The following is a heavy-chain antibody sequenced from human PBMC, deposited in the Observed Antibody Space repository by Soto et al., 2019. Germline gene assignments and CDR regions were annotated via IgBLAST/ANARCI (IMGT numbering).Heavy chain of an antibody. CDR3: ARHVRRYCSSTSCYYYYMDV. V-gene: IGHV4-59*08. CDR1: GGSISSYY. Sequence: PSETLSLTCTVSGGSISSYYWSWIRQPPGKGLEWIGYIYYSGSTNYNPSLKSRVTISVDTSKNQFSLKLSSVTAADTAVYYCARHVRRYCSSTSCYYYYMDVWGQGTTVTVSS. CDR2: IYYSGST. D-gene: IGHD2-2*01. J-gene: IGHJ6*03.